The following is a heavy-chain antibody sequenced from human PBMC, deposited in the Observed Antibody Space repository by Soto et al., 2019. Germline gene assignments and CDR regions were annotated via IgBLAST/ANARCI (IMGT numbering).Heavy chain of an antibody. CDR2: IIPIFGTA. D-gene: IGHD6-13*01. J-gene: IGHJ5*02. V-gene: IGHV1-69*01. CDR1: GGTFSSYA. Sequence: QVQLVQSGAEVKKPGSSVKVSFKASGGTFSSYAISWVRQAPGQGLEWMGGIIPIFGTANYAQKFQGRVTITADESTSTAYMELSSLRSEDTAVYYCARDREIAAANNWFDPWGQGTLVTVSS. CDR3: ARDREIAAANNWFDP.